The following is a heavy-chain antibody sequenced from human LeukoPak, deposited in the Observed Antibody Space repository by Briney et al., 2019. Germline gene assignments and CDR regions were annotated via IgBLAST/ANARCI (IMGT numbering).Heavy chain of an antibody. CDR3: ARMYGGNWFDP. CDR1: GFTFSSYG. J-gene: IGHJ5*02. CDR2: IWYDGSNK. Sequence: PGRSLRLSCAASGFTFSSYGMHWVRQAPGKGLEWVAVIWYDGSNKYYADSVQGRFPISRDNSKNTLYLQMNSLRAEDTAVYYCARMYGGNWFDPWGQGTLVTVSS. D-gene: IGHD4-23*01. V-gene: IGHV3-33*01.